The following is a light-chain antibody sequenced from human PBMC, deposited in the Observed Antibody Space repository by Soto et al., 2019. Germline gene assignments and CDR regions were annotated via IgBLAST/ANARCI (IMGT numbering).Light chain of an antibody. J-gene: IGKJ1*01. V-gene: IGKV3-20*01. CDR1: QSVSSSY. CDR3: QQYGFPPWT. Sequence: VLTQSQGTLSLSPGERAALSCRASQSVSSSYLAWYQQKPGQAPRLLIYGASSRATGIPDRFSGSGSGTDFTLTISRLEPEDFAVYYCQQYGFPPWTFGQGSNVDI. CDR2: GAS.